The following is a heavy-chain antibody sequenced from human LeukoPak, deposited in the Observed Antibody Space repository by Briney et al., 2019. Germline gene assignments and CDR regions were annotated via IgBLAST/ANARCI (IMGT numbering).Heavy chain of an antibody. Sequence: SETRSLTCAVYGGFFSAYSYSWIRQPPGRGLEWIGEITNVGGTNYNPSLTSRGTISIARSTKEFSLKLTSLTAADTAVYFCASARWLYYGLDVWGTGTTVTVSS. CDR2: ITNVGGT. V-gene: IGHV4-34*01. CDR1: GGFFSAYS. CDR3: ASARWLYYGLDV. J-gene: IGHJ6*04. D-gene: IGHD5-12*01.